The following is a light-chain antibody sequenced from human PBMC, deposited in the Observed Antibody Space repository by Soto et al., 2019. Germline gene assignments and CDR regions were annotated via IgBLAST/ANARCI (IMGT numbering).Light chain of an antibody. Sequence: DIQMTQSPSSVSASVGDGVTITCRASPGVASWLAWYQQKPGKAPKLLIYDASSLESGVPSRFSGSGSGTEFTLTISSLQPDDFATYYCQQYNSYSRAFGQGTKVDIK. J-gene: IGKJ1*01. CDR2: DAS. CDR3: QQYNSYSRA. V-gene: IGKV1-5*01. CDR1: PGVASW.